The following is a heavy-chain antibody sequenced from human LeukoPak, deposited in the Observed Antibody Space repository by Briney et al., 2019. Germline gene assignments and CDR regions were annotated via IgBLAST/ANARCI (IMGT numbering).Heavy chain of an antibody. CDR1: GGSFSGYY. J-gene: IGHJ4*02. CDR3: ARGGYYDYVWGSSIDY. Sequence: SETLSLTCAVYGGSFSGYYWSWLRQPPGKGLEWIGEINHSGSTNYNPSLKSRVTISVATSKNQLSLKLSSVTAAGTAVYYCARGGYYDYVWGSSIDYWGQGTLVTVSS. V-gene: IGHV4-34*01. D-gene: IGHD3-16*01. CDR2: INHSGST.